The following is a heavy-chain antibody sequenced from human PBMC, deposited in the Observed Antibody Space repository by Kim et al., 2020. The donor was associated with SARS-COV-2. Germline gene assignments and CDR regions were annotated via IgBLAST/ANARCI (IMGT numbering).Heavy chain of an antibody. Sequence: ASVKVSCKASGYTFTSYGISWVRQAPGQGLEWMGWISAYNGNTNYAQKLQGRVTMTTDTSTSTAYMELRSLRSDDTAVYYCARDRSDYYGSGSRNYYYYGMDVWGQGTTVTVSS. CDR3: ARDRSDYYGSGSRNYYYYGMDV. CDR2: ISAYNGNT. D-gene: IGHD3-10*01. CDR1: GYTFTSYG. V-gene: IGHV1-18*01. J-gene: IGHJ6*02.